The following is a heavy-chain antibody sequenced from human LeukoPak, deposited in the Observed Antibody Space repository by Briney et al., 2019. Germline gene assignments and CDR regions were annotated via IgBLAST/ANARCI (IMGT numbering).Heavy chain of an antibody. J-gene: IGHJ4*02. CDR1: GFTFNSYA. Sequence: GGSLRLSCAASGFTFNSYAIHWVRQAPGKGLEWVAVISYDGSNKYYAESVKGRFTISRDNAKNSLHLQMNSLRAEDTAVYYCTRDNPFGGHWGQGTLVTVSS. CDR3: TRDNPFGGH. V-gene: IGHV3-30*04. CDR2: ISYDGSNK. D-gene: IGHD2-15*01.